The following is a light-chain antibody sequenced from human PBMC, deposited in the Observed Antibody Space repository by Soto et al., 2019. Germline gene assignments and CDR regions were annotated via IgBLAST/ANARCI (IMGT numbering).Light chain of an antibody. J-gene: IGKJ2*01. CDR1: QGVRYD. V-gene: IGKV1-17*01. CDR3: LQHNTYPFT. Sequence: DIQMTQSPSSLSASVGARVTITCRASQGVRYDLAWYQQKSGQAPERLIYAASYLQGGVPSRFSGSGSGTAFTLTISSLQPEDFATYYCLQHNTYPFTFGQGTKLEIK. CDR2: AAS.